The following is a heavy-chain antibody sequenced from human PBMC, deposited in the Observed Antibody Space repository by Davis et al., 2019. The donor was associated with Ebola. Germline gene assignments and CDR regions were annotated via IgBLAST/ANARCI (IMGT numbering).Heavy chain of an antibody. CDR3: ATSRGVVDAFDI. D-gene: IGHD3-10*01. J-gene: IGHJ3*02. CDR1: GYTFTYRY. CDR2: ITPFNGNT. V-gene: IGHV1-45*02. Sequence: SVKVSCKASGYTFTYRYLHWVRPAPGQALEWMGWITPFNGNTNYAQKFHDRVTITRDRSMSTAYMELSSLRSEDTAMYYCATSRGVVDAFDIWGQGTMVTVSS.